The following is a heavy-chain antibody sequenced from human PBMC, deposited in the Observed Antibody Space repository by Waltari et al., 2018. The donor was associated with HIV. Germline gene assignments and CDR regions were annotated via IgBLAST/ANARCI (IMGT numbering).Heavy chain of an antibody. CDR3: ARAVSPNWFDP. CDR1: GYSFTTYS. CDR2: IHTNTGNP. Sequence: QVQLVQSGSELKKPGASLKVSCKASGYSFTTYSINWVRQAPGQGLEWMGWIHTNTGNPTYAQGFTGRFVFSLDTSVSTAYLQISSLKAEDTAVYYCARAVSPNWFDPWGQGTLVAVSS. V-gene: IGHV7-4-1*02. J-gene: IGHJ5*02.